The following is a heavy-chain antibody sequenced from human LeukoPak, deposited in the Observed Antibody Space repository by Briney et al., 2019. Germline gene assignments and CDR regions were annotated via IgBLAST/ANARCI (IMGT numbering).Heavy chain of an antibody. D-gene: IGHD3-9*01. CDR2: IYTSGST. V-gene: IGHV4-4*07. CDR1: GGSISSYY. Sequence: TSETLSLTCTVSGGSISSYYWSWIRRPAGKGLEWVGRIYTSGSTNYNPSLKSRVTMSVDTSKNQFSLKLSSVTAADTAVYYCARGTYILTGYLFDYWGQGTLVTVSS. J-gene: IGHJ4*02. CDR3: ARGTYILTGYLFDY.